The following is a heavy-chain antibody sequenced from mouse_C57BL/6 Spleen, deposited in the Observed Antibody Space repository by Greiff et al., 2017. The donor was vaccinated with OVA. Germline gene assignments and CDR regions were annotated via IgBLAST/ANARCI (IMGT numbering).Heavy chain of an antibody. D-gene: IGHD1-1*01. CDR2: IWSGGST. CDR1: GFSLTSYG. J-gene: IGHJ2*01. CDR3: ARNYYGSSNYFDY. Sequence: AMLVESGPGLVQPSQSLSITCTVSGFSLTSYGVHWVRQSPGKGLEWLGVIWSGGSTDYNAAFISRLSISKDNSKSQVFFKMNSLQADDTAIYYCARNYYGSSNYFDYWGQGTTLTVSS. V-gene: IGHV2-2*01.